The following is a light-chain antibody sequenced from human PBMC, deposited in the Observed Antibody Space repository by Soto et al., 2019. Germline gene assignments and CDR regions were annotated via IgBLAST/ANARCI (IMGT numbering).Light chain of an antibody. CDR1: QSVSSSH. CDR3: HQGGRSPWT. V-gene: IGKV3-20*01. Sequence: EIVLTQSPGTLSLSPGERATLSCRASQSVSSSHLAWYQQKPGQAPRLLIYGASRTASGPPDWISGSGSGTDFPLTISRLAHEVVVVYCWHQGGRSPWTFGQGTKVDIK. J-gene: IGKJ1*01. CDR2: GAS.